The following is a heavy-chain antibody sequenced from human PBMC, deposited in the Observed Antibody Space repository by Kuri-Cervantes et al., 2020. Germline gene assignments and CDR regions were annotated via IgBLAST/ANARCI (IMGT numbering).Heavy chain of an antibody. CDR1: GFTFSSYA. CDR2: ISYDGSNK. CDR3: AREKSDTAMVTYQDY. J-gene: IGHJ4*02. Sequence: LSLTCAASGFTFSSYAMHWVRQAPGKGLEWVAVISYDGSNKYYADSVKGRFTISRDNSKNTLYLQMNSLRAEDTAVYYCAREKSDTAMVTYQDYWGQGTLVTVSS. V-gene: IGHV3-30-3*01. D-gene: IGHD5-18*01.